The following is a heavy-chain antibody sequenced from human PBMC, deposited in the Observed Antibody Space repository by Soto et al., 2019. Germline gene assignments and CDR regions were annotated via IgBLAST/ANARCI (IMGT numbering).Heavy chain of an antibody. J-gene: IGHJ4*02. CDR1: GGSISSSTYH. Sequence: LQLQESGPGLVKPSETLSLTCTVSGGSISSSTYHWAWIRQPPGKGLEWIASIYYTGTTYYSPSLKSRVTISVDTSKNHFSLKLSSVTAADTAVYYCSRERESASEHWGQGTLVTVSS. CDR2: IYYTGTT. CDR3: SRERESASEH. V-gene: IGHV4-39*02.